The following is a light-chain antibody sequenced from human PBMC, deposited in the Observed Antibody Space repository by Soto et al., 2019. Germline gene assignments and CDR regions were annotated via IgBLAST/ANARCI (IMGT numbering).Light chain of an antibody. CDR2: GAS. Sequence: EIVMTQSPATLSVSPGERATLSCRASQSVSSNLAWYQQKPGQAPRVLIYGASTRATGIPDRFSGSGSGTDFTLTISRLEPEDFAVYYCQQYGRSSGTFGQGTKVEIK. CDR1: QSVSSN. CDR3: QQYGRSSGT. V-gene: IGKV3-20*01. J-gene: IGKJ1*01.